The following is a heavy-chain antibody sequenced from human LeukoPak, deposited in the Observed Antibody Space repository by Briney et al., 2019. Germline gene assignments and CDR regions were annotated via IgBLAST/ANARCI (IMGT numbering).Heavy chain of an antibody. CDR2: IYHSGST. V-gene: IGHV4-30-2*01. D-gene: IGHD3-10*01. CDR3: ARRDSGTYAY. CDR1: GGSISSGGYS. J-gene: IGHJ4*02. Sequence: SETLSLTCAVSGGSISSGGYSWSWIRQPPGKGLEWIGYIYHSGSTYYNPSLKSRVTISVDRSKNQFSLKVSSVTAADTAVYYCARRDSGTYAYWDQGILVTVPS.